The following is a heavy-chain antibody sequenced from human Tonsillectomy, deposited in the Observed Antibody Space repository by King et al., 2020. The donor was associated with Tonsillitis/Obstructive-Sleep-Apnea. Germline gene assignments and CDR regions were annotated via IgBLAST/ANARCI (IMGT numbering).Heavy chain of an antibody. CDR2: ISSSGSTI. CDR1: GLIFSSYE. V-gene: IGHV3-48*03. CDR3: VRDRLGWSFDL. Sequence: VQLVESGGGLVQPGGSLRLSCAAAGLIFSSYEMNWVRQAPGKGLEWVSYISSSGSTIYYADSVKGRFTISRDNAKNSLYLQMNSLRAEDTAVYYCVRDRLGWSFDLWGRGTLVSVSS. J-gene: IGHJ2*01.